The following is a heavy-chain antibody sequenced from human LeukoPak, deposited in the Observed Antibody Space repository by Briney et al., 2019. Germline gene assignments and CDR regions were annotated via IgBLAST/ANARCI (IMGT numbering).Heavy chain of an antibody. CDR3: ARDLSSPYCSSTSCSLDQYDY. V-gene: IGHV3-7*01. J-gene: IGHJ4*02. Sequence: GRSLRLSCEASGFTFSSYWMSWVRQAPGKGLEWVANIKQDGSEKYYVDSVKGRFTISRDNAKNSLYLQMNSLRAEDTAVYYCARDLSSPYCSSTSCSLDQYDYWGQGTLVTVSS. D-gene: IGHD2-2*01. CDR1: GFTFSSYW. CDR2: IKQDGSEK.